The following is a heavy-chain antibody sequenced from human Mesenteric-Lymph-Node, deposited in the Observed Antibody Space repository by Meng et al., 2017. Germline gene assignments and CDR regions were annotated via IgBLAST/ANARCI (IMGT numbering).Heavy chain of an antibody. CDR2: IWYDGTDK. D-gene: IGHD1-20*01. J-gene: IGHJ4*02. CDR3: ARADDNWIIIEY. V-gene: IGHV3-33*01. CDR1: GFTFSSYG. Sequence: QVQLVESGGGVVQAGRSLRLSCAASGFTFSSYGFHWVRQAPGKGLEWVAVIWYDGTDKFYGDSVKGRFTISRDNSKNTLFLQMNSLTVDDTAVYYCARADDNWIIIEYWGQGTLVTVSS.